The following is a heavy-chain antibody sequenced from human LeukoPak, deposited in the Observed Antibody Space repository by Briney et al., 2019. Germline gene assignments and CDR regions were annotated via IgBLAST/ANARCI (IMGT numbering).Heavy chain of an antibody. D-gene: IGHD3-22*01. CDR1: GFTFSGYW. J-gene: IGHJ4*02. CDR2: IKSKTDGGTT. Sequence: GGSLRLSCAASGFTFSGYWMSWVRQAPGKGLEWVGRIKSKTDGGTTDYAAPVKGRFTISRDDSKNTLYLQMNSLKTEDTAVYYCTTDAPARITMMVNVWGQGTLVTVSS. V-gene: IGHV3-15*01. CDR3: TTDAPARITMMVNV.